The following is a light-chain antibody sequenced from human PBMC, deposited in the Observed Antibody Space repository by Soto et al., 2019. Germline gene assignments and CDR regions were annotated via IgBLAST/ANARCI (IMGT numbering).Light chain of an antibody. Sequence: QSFVTEAPSLAVSPGGTVTLTCVSRPGARSGEHYPTGFQPKPGQAPRPLIYKTTNNYSWNPARFSGSLLGGKPSLTLSDVQPEDEADYYCLIYYEGSRILGTGNKVTVL. CDR3: LIYYEGSRI. V-gene: IGLV7-43*01. CDR2: KTT. J-gene: IGLJ1*01. CDR1: PGARSGEHY.